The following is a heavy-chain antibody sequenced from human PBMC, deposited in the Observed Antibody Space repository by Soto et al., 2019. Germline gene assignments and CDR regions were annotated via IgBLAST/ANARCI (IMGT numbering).Heavy chain of an antibody. J-gene: IGHJ4*02. CDR2: ISSSSSYI. Sequence: GSLRLSCAASGFTFSSYSMNWVRQAPGKGLEWVSSISSSSSYIHYADSVKGRFTISRDNAKNSLYLQMNSLRAEDTAVYYCARDYRITGPTAPPTFFDYWGQGTLVTVSS. V-gene: IGHV3-21*01. CDR3: ARDYRITGPTAPPTFFDY. CDR1: GFTFSSYS. D-gene: IGHD1-7*01.